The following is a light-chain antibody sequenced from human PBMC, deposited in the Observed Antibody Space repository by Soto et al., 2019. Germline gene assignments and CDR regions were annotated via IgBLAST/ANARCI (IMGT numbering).Light chain of an antibody. V-gene: IGLV1-44*01. CDR1: NSNIGTNP. Sequence: QSVLTQPPSASGTPGQRVIITCSGSNSNIGTNPVNWYQQLPGTATKLLFYSDNHRHSGDPDRFSGSKSGTSASLAISGLQSEDEAYYYCAAWDDSLNGAVFGGGTQLTVL. J-gene: IGLJ7*01. CDR3: AAWDDSLNGAV. CDR2: SDN.